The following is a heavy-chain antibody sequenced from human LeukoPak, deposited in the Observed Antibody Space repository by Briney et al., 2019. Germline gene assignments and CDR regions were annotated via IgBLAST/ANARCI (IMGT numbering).Heavy chain of an antibody. V-gene: IGHV1-18*01. D-gene: IGHD6-19*01. CDR3: ARDISTDWLEFDC. Sequence: XSWVRQXPGQGLEWMGWISAYNGNTNYAQKLQGRVTMTTDTSTSTAYMELRSLRSDDTAVYYCARDISTDWLEFDCWGQGTLVTVSS. CDR2: ISAYNGNT. J-gene: IGHJ4*02.